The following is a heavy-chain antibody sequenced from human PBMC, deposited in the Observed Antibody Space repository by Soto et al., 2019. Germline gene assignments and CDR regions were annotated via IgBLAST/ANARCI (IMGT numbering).Heavy chain of an antibody. J-gene: IGHJ6*02. CDR1: GGSISSYY. Sequence: SETLSLTCTVSGGSISSYYWSWIRQPPGKGLEWIGYIYYSGSTNYNPSLKSRVTISVDTSKNQFSLKLSSVTAADTAVYYCARVIAAAGTDYYYYVLAACGQGTTVTVSS. CDR3: ARVIAAAGTDYYYYVLAA. D-gene: IGHD6-13*01. V-gene: IGHV4-59*01. CDR2: IYYSGST.